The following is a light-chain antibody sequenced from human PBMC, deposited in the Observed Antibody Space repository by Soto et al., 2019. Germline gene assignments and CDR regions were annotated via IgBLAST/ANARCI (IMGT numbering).Light chain of an antibody. CDR2: GAS. CDR3: QQYNSYSWT. V-gene: IGKV3-15*01. Sequence: EIVLTQSPATLSLSPGERATLSCRASQSVRTYLAWYQQKPGQAPRLLIYGASTRATGIPARFSGSGSGTEFTLTISNLQSEDFAIYYCQQYNSYSWTFGQGTKVDIK. CDR1: QSVRTY. J-gene: IGKJ1*01.